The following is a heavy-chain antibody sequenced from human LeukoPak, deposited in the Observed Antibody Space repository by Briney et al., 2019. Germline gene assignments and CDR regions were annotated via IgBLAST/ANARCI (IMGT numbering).Heavy chain of an antibody. Sequence: GGSLRLSCAASGFSVRSKYMSWVRQAPGKGLEWVSVLQSVGNTFYADSVKGRFSISRDRSKNTVYLQMDSLRAEDTAVYYCARDAKGEEQMATTYFDLWGQGTLVIVSS. CDR2: LQSVGNT. J-gene: IGHJ4*02. V-gene: IGHV3-53*01. D-gene: IGHD5-24*01. CDR1: GFSVRSKY. CDR3: ARDAKGEEQMATTYFDL.